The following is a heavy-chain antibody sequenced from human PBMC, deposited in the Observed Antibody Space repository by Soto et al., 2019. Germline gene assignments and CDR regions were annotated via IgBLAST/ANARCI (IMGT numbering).Heavy chain of an antibody. CDR3: AAVPVLRFLKWLPAYFDY. J-gene: IGHJ4*02. V-gene: IGHV1-58*01. CDR1: GFMFTSSA. D-gene: IGHD3-3*01. Sequence: SVKVSCKPSGFMFTSSAVQWVRQARAQRLEWIGWLVVGSGNTHYAQHFQERVTLTRDMSTGTAYMELSSLRSEDTAVYYCAAVPVLRFLKWLPAYFDYWGQGTLVTVSS. CDR2: LVVGSGNT.